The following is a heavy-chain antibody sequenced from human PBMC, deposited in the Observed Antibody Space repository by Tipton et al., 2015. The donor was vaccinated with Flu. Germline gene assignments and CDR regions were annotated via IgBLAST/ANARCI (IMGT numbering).Heavy chain of an antibody. D-gene: IGHD1/OR15-1a*01. CDR2: IYYSGST. CDR1: GDSISSGGYY. CDR3: ARMVVGTTNWFDP. V-gene: IGHV4-31*03. J-gene: IGHJ5*02. Sequence: TLSLTCTVSGDSISSGGYYWSWIRQHPGKGLEWIGNIYYSGSTYYNPSLKSRVTISVDTSKNQFSLKLSSVTAADTAVYYCARMVVGTTNWFDPWGQGTLVTVSS.